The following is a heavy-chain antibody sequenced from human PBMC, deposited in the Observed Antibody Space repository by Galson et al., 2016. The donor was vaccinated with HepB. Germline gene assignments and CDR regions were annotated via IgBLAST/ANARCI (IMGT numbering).Heavy chain of an antibody. CDR2: IIPMLNRA. Sequence: SVKVSCKASGGTFSTYAISWVRQAPGQGLEWMGGIIPMLNRANYARRFQGRVTITADEGTGTAYMELISLRFEDTAVYYCTTDVFHQYDYGVLDVWGLGTTVTVSS. CDR3: TTDVFHQYDYGVLDV. D-gene: IGHD4-17*01. V-gene: IGHV1-69*10. CDR1: GGTFSTYA. J-gene: IGHJ6*02.